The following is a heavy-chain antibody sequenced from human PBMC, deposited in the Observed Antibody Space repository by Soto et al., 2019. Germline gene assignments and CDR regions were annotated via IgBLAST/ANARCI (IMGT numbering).Heavy chain of an antibody. CDR3: THVIRGAIWS. Sequence: QITLKESGPTLVKPTQTLTLTCNFSGFSLSTSGLGVSWIRQPPGKALEWLALIYWDDDDRYSPSLKNRLSFRKGTSTTQVLLSLPNLNRADPASSFCTHVIRGAIWSWGQGAPVTVS. D-gene: IGHD2-21*01. CDR1: GFSLSTSGLG. CDR2: IYWDDDD. V-gene: IGHV2-5*02. J-gene: IGHJ4*02.